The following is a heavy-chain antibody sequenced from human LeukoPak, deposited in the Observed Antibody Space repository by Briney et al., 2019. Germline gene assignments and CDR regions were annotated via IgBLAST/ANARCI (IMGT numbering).Heavy chain of an antibody. CDR1: GGSISSYY. J-gene: IGHJ6*02. CDR3: ARLPGAKYCSGGSCYSVYYGMGV. V-gene: IGHV4-59*08. CDR2: IYYSGST. D-gene: IGHD2-15*01. Sequence: SETLSLTCTVSGGSISSYYWSWIRQPPGKGLEWIGYIYYSGSTNYNPSLKSRVTISVDTSKNQFSLKLSSVTAADTAVYYCARLPGAKYCSGGSCYSVYYGMGVWGQGTTVTVSS.